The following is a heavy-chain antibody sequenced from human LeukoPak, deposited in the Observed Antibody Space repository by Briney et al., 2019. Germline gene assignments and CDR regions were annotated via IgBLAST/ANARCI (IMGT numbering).Heavy chain of an antibody. CDR3: ARGDASGRPGIGFDF. Sequence: SETLSLTCTVSGASITNSYWSWIRQPPGKGLEWIAFVHDSESTNYNPSLKSRVSISLDTSKNEVSLWLTSATAADTAMYFCARGDASGRPGIGFDFWGQGTLVTVSS. J-gene: IGHJ4*02. CDR2: VHDSEST. D-gene: IGHD1-26*01. CDR1: GASITNSY. V-gene: IGHV4-59*01.